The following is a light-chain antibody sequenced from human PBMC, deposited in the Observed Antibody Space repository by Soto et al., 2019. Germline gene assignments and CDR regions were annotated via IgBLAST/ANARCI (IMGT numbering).Light chain of an antibody. V-gene: IGLV3-21*04. CDR1: NIGSKS. CDR3: QVWDSSSDHWV. Sequence: SYELTQPPSVSVAPGKTARITFGGNNIGSKSVHWYQQKPGQAPVLVIYYDSDRPSGIPERFSGSNSGNTATLTISRVEAGDEADYYCQVWDSSSDHWVFGGGTKLTVL. CDR2: YDS. J-gene: IGLJ3*02.